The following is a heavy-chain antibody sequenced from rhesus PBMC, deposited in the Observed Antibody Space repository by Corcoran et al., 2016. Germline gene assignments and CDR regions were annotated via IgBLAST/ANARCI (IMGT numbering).Heavy chain of an antibody. D-gene: IGHD6-43*01. CDR3: ARSSVAAATGGNY. V-gene: IGHV4-165*02. J-gene: IGHJ4*01. CDR2: IGVSSRSP. CDR1: GGSISGYY. Sequence: QVQLQESGPGLVKPSETLSLTCAVSGGSISGYYWNWIRQPPGKGLEWIWYIGVSSRSPYYHPALKRRITLSTDPAQSQVTLKLGSVNAADTAVYYCARSSVAAATGGNYWGQGVLVTVSS.